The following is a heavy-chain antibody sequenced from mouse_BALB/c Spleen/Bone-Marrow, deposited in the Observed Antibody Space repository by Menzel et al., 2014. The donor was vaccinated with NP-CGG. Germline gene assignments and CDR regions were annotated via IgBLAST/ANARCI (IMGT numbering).Heavy chain of an antibody. Sequence: EVQRVESGGGLVQPGGSLRLSCATSGFTFTDYYMSWVRQPPGKALEWLGFIRNKANGYTTEYSASVKGRFTISRDNSQSILYLQMNTLIAEDSATYYCARDINDNYNWYFDVWGAGTTVTVSS. D-gene: IGHD2-1*01. V-gene: IGHV7-3*02. J-gene: IGHJ1*01. CDR3: ARDINDNYNWYFDV. CDR2: IRNKANGYTT. CDR1: GFTFTDYY.